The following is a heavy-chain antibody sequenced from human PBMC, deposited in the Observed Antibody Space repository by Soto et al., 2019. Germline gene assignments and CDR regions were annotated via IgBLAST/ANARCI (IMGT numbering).Heavy chain of an antibody. CDR2: ISGSGGST. J-gene: IGHJ4*02. Sequence: GGSLILSCAASGFTFSSYAMSWVRQAPGKGLEWVSAISGSGGSTYYADSVKGRFTISRDNSKDTLYLQMNSLRAEDAAVYYCAKAPIIILTGVNGSDYFDYWGQGTLVTVSS. V-gene: IGHV3-23*01. D-gene: IGHD7-27*01. CDR1: GFTFSSYA. CDR3: AKAPIIILTGVNGSDYFDY.